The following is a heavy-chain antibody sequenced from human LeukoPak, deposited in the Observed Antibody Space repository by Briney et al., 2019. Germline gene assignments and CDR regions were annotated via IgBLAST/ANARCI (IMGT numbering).Heavy chain of an antibody. J-gene: IGHJ4*02. Sequence: GGSLRLSCAASGFTFSSYAMHWVRQAPGKGLEWVAVISYDGSNKYYADSVKGRFTISRDNSKNTLYLQMNSLRAEDTAVYYCARDFSFGSGSYYESPVLDYWAREPWSPSPQ. V-gene: IGHV3-30-3*01. CDR1: GFTFSSYA. CDR3: ARDFSFGSGSYYESPVLDY. CDR2: ISYDGSNK. D-gene: IGHD1-26*01.